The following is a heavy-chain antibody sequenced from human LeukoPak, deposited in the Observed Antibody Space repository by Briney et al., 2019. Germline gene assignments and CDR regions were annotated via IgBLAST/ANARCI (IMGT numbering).Heavy chain of an antibody. Sequence: PGGSLRLSCAASGFTFRSYWMHWVRQAPGKGLVWVSHINSDGSTTSYADSVKGRFAISRDNAKNSLYLQMNSLRAEDMALYYCAKGSSAWNEVFHFDYWGQGTLVTVSS. CDR1: GFTFRSYW. V-gene: IGHV3-74*01. D-gene: IGHD6-19*01. J-gene: IGHJ4*02. CDR3: AKGSSAWNEVFHFDY. CDR2: INSDGSTT.